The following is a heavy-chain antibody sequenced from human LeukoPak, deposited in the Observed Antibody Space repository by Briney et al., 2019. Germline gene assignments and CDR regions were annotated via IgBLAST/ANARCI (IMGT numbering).Heavy chain of an antibody. V-gene: IGHV6-1*01. CDR1: GDSLSTSSVA. CDR3: ARGSRSAFDI. J-gene: IGHJ3*02. Sequence: TLSLTCAISGDSLSTSSVAWNWIRQSPSRGLEWLGRTYYRSKLSNDYAVSVKSRITINPDTSKNQFSLQLNSVTPEDSAVYYCARGSRSAFDIWGHGTMVTVSS. CDR2: TYYRSKLSN. D-gene: IGHD3-10*01.